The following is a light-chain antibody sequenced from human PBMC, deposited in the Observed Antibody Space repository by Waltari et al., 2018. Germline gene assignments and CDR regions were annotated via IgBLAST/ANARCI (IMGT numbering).Light chain of an antibody. CDR3: QQYNCYSRT. Sequence: DIQMTQSPSALSASVGDRVTITCRASQSINTWLAWYQQKPGKVPQLLIYKASTLESGVPSRFSGSGSGTEFTLTISSLQPDDFATYYCQQYNCYSRTFGQGTKVEIK. CDR1: QSINTW. CDR2: KAS. V-gene: IGKV1-5*03. J-gene: IGKJ1*01.